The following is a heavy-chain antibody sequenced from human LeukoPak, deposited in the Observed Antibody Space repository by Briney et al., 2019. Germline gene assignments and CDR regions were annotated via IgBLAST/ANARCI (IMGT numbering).Heavy chain of an antibody. CDR1: GGSFSGYY. V-gene: IGHV4-34*01. J-gene: IGHJ5*02. D-gene: IGHD3-10*01. CDR3: ARGGNYGSYP. CDR2: INHSGRT. Sequence: SETLSLTCAVYGGSFSGYYWSWIRQPPGKGLEWIGEINHSGRTDYNPSLKSRVTISVDTSKNQFSLKLSSVTAADTAVYYCARGGNYGSYPWGQGTLVTVSS.